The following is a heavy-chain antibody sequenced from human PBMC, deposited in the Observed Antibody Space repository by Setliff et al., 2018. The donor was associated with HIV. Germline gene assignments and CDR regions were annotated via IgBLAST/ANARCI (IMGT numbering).Heavy chain of an antibody. CDR1: GGI. V-gene: IGHV1-69*08. J-gene: IGHJ4*02. CDR3: ATGLSSTDPSSNS. D-gene: IGHD1-1*01. Sequence: SVKVSCKTSGGIISWVRQAPGQGLEWMGRIIPVGGTTNYAQKFQGRVTITADKSTSTVYMELSSLRSDDTAVYYCATGLSSTDPSSNSWGQGTQVTVSS. CDR2: IIPVGGTT.